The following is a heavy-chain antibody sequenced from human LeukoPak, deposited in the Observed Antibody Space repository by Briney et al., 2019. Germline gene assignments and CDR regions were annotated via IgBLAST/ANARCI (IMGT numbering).Heavy chain of an antibody. CDR3: AKCPGRSTNCYYFDY. Sequence: GGSLRLSCAASGLTFSRYGMHWVRQAPGKGLEWVAVILYDGSEKFYADSLKGRFTISRDNSKNTLYLQMNSLRAEDTAVYYCAKCPGRSTNCYYFDYWGQGTLVTVSS. V-gene: IGHV3-30*18. CDR1: GLTFSRYG. J-gene: IGHJ4*02. D-gene: IGHD2-2*01. CDR2: ILYDGSEK.